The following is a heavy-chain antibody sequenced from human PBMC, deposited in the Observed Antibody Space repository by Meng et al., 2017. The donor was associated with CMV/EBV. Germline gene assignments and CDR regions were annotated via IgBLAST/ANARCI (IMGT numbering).Heavy chain of an antibody. CDR2: INPNSGGT. CDR3: AREGYDFWSGYQYPASGMDV. Sequence: ASVKVSCKASGYTFTGHYMHWVRQAPGQGLEWMGWINPNSGGTNYAQKFQGRVTMTRDTSISTAYMELSRLRSDDTAVYYCAREGYDFWSGYQYPASGMDVWGQGTTVTVSS. J-gene: IGHJ6*01. D-gene: IGHD3-3*01. CDR1: GYTFTGHY. V-gene: IGHV1-2*02.